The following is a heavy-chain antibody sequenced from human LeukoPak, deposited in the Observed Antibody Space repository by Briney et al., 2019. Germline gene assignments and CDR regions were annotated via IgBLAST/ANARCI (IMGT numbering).Heavy chain of an antibody. Sequence: GGSLRLSCAASGFTFSSYGMHWVRQAPGKGLEWVAVIWYDGSNKYYADSVKGRFSISRDNSKNTLYLQMNSLRAEDTAVYYCARDLLMITFGGVISWGQGTLVTVSS. CDR1: GFTFSSYG. D-gene: IGHD3-16*02. J-gene: IGHJ5*02. V-gene: IGHV3-33*01. CDR3: ARDLLMITFGGVIS. CDR2: IWYDGSNK.